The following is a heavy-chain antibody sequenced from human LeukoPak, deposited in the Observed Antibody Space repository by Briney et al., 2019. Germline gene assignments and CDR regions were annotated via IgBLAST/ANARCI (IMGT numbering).Heavy chain of an antibody. CDR1: GGSISSGGHY. J-gene: IGHJ6*02. D-gene: IGHD3-3*01. CDR3: ARDEAIFGAGYYYGMDV. CDR2: INYSGST. V-gene: IGHV4-31*03. Sequence: SQTLSLTCTVSGGSISSGGHYWSWIRQRPGKGLEWIGYINYSGSTYYNPSLKSRVSISLDTSQNHFSLRLSSVTAADTAVYYCARDEAIFGAGYYYGMDVWGQGTTVTVSS.